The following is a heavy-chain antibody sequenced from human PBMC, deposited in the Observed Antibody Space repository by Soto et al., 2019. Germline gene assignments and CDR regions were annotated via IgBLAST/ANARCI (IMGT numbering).Heavy chain of an antibody. D-gene: IGHD1-26*01. J-gene: IGHJ4*02. CDR3: ASLGATTTY. Sequence: PGGSLRLSCAAPGFTFSSYGMHWVRQAPGKGLEWVAVIWYDGSNKYYADSVKGRFTISRDNSKNTLYLQMNSLRAEDTAVYYCASLGATTTYWGQGTLVTVSS. V-gene: IGHV3-33*01. CDR2: IWYDGSNK. CDR1: GFTFSSYG.